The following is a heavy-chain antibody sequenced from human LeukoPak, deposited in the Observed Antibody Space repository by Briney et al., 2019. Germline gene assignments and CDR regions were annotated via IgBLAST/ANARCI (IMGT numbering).Heavy chain of an antibody. J-gene: IGHJ4*01. CDR3: AKARDSANYYFDS. D-gene: IGHD1-26*01. Sequence: GGSLRLSCLGSGFPFRSYDTHWVRQAPGKGPEWVAYIQDEGISKNYGDSVKGRFDISRDNSKNTVYLDMASLTVADTALYYCAKARDSANYYFDSWGHGTLVIVSS. CDR1: GFPFRSYD. CDR2: IQDEGISK. V-gene: IGHV3-30*02.